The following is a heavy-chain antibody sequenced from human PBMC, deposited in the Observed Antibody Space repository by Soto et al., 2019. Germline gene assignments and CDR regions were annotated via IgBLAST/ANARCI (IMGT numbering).Heavy chain of an antibody. Sequence: EVQLLESGGGLVQPGGSLRLSCAASGFTFSSYAMSWVRQAPGKGLEWVSAISGSGGSTYYADSVKGRFTISRDNSKNTLYLQMNSLRAEDTAVYYCAKDRNTRFWCSGGSCHSADDIWGQGTMVTVSS. CDR1: GFTFSSYA. CDR2: ISGSGGST. CDR3: AKDRNTRFWCSGGSCHSADDI. D-gene: IGHD2-15*01. V-gene: IGHV3-23*01. J-gene: IGHJ3*02.